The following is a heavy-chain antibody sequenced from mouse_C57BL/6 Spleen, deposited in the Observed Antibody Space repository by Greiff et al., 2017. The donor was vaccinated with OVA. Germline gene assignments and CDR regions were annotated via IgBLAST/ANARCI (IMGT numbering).Heavy chain of an antibody. J-gene: IGHJ2*01. V-gene: IGHV1-69*01. CDR3: ARNENRNYFDY. CDR2: IDPSDSYT. Sequence: VQLQQPGAELVMPGASVKLSCKASGYTFTSYWMHWVKQRPGQGLEWIGEIDPSDSYTNYNQKFKGKSTLTVDKSSSTAYMQLSSLTSEDSAVYYCARNENRNYFDYWGQGTTLTVSS. D-gene: IGHD5-1-1*01. CDR1: GYTFTSYW.